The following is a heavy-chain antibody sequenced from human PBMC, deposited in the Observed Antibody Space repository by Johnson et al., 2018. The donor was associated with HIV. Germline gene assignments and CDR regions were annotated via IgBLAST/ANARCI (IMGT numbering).Heavy chain of an antibody. V-gene: IGHV3-48*03. Sequence: VQLVESGGGVVQPGRSLRLSCVASGFTFFSYEMNWVRQAPGKGLEWVSYISSSGSTIYYADSVKGRFTISRDNAKNSLYLQMNSLRAEDTAVYYCARAFPPSGYDFRGRSYAFDIWGQGTMVTVSS. CDR3: ARAFPPSGYDFRGRSYAFDI. J-gene: IGHJ3*02. D-gene: IGHD5-12*01. CDR2: ISSSGSTI. CDR1: GFTFFSYE.